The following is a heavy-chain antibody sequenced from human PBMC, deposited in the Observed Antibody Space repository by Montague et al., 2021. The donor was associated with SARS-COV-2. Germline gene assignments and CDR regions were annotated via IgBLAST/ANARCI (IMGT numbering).Heavy chain of an antibody. CDR2: IFLNGEQ. D-gene: IGHD2-2*01. Sequence: VKPTQTLTLTCTVSGFSLNNRLGVTWVRQPPGKALEWLGHIFLNGEQSVSTSLKTRLTVSRGTSTSQVVLSMTNVGPADTATYYCARIVSLVVPGDIPQMYYFGLDVWGQGTTVIVSS. V-gene: IGHV2-26*01. CDR1: GFSLNNRLG. CDR3: ARIVSLVVPGDIPQMYYFGLDV. J-gene: IGHJ6*02.